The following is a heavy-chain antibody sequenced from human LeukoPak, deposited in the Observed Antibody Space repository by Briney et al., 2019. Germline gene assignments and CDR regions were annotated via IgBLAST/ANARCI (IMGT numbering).Heavy chain of an antibody. Sequence: GASVKVSCKASGYTFTSYGISWVRQAPGQGLEWMGWISAYNGNTNYAQKLQGRVTMTTDTSTSTAYMELRRLRSDDTAVYYCARFNWNYGLYYFDYWGQGTLVTVSS. J-gene: IGHJ4*02. D-gene: IGHD1-7*01. CDR3: ARFNWNYGLYYFDY. CDR2: ISAYNGNT. CDR1: GYTFTSYG. V-gene: IGHV1-18*01.